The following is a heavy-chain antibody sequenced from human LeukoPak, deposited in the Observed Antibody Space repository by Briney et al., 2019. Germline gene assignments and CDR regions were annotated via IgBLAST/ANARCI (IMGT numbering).Heavy chain of an antibody. J-gene: IGHJ4*02. Sequence: GGSLRLSCAASGFTFSSYAMHWVRQAPGKGLEWVAVISYDGSNKYYADSVKGRFTISRDNSKNTLYLQMSSLRAEDTAVYYCAKDGVLGGDYWGQGTLVTVSS. CDR3: AKDGVLGGDY. CDR2: ISYDGSNK. V-gene: IGHV3-30*04. D-gene: IGHD3-3*01. CDR1: GFTFSSYA.